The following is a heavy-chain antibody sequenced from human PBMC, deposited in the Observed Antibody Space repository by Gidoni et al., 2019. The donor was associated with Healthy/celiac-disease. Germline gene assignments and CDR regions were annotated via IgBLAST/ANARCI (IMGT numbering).Heavy chain of an antibody. D-gene: IGHD3-3*01. V-gene: IGHV1-18*01. CDR3: ARDLSGFWSGYYGMDV. CDR1: GYTFTRYG. CDR2: ISADNGNK. J-gene: IGHJ6*04. Sequence: QVQLAQSGAEVKKPGASVKVSCKASGYTFTRYGISWVRQAPGQGLEWMGWISADNGNKNYAQKIKGRVTMTTDTSTSTAYMELRSLRSDDTAVYYCARDLSGFWSGYYGMDVWGKGTTVTVSS.